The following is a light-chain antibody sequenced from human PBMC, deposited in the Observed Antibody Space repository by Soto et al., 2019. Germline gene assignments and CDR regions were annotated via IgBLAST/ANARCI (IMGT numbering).Light chain of an antibody. CDR3: QQYGTSEII. V-gene: IGKV3-20*01. J-gene: IGKJ5*01. Sequence: EIVLTQSPVTLSFSPCEIATLSCRASQSVSSNLAWYQQKPGQAPRLLIYGASTRATGIPDRFSGSGSGTDFTLTISRLETEDFAVFYCQQYGTSEIIFGQGTRLEIK. CDR1: QSVSSN. CDR2: GAS.